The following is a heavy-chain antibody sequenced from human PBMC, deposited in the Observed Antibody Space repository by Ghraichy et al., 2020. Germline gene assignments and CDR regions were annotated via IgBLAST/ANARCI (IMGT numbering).Heavy chain of an antibody. D-gene: IGHD3-3*01. V-gene: IGHV1-8*01. CDR2: MNPNSGNT. CDR3: AGGGPQRFLEWLPRTYYFDY. Sequence: ASVKVSCKASGYTFTSYDINWVRQATGQGLEWMGWMNPNSGNTGYAQKFQGRVTMTRNTSISTAYMELSSLRSEDTAVYYCAGGGPQRFLEWLPRTYYFDYWGQGTLVTVSS. J-gene: IGHJ4*02. CDR1: GYTFTSYD.